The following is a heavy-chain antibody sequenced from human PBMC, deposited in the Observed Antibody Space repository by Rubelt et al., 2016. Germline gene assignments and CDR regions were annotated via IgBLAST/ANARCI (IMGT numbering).Heavy chain of an antibody. CDR1: GFTFDDYA. V-gene: IGHV3-7*03. Sequence: EVQLVESGGGVVQPGGSLRLSCAASGFTFDDYAMHWVRQAPGKGLEWVANINQDGSEKFYVDSVKGRFTISRDNAKNSLYLEMNTLRAEDTALYYCTRSLDYWGQGTLVTVAS. CDR2: INQDGSEK. CDR3: TRSLDY. J-gene: IGHJ4*02.